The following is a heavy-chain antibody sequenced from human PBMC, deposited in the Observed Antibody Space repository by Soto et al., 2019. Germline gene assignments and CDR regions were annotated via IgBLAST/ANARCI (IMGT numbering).Heavy chain of an antibody. J-gene: IGHJ5*01. V-gene: IGHV4-34*01. CDR1: GGPFSGYY. CDR3: ARHDVRAWGRLDS. CDR2: INHSGST. Sequence: PSETLSLTCAVYGGPFSGYYWSWIRQPPGKGLEWIGEINHSGSTNYNPSLKSRVTISVDTSKNQFSLRLSFVTAADTALYYCARHDVRAWGRLDSWGQGALVTVSS. D-gene: IGHD7-27*01.